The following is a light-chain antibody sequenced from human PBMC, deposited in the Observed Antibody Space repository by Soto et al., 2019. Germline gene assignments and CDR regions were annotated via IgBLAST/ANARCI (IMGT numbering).Light chain of an antibody. CDR2: GAS. V-gene: IGKV3-15*01. Sequence: EIVMTQSPSTLSISPWERATLSCMASQSVSSNLAWYQQKRGQAPRLLIYGASTRATGIPARFSGSGSGTEFTLTISSLQSEDFAVYYCQQYNNWPITFGQGTRLEIK. J-gene: IGKJ5*01. CDR1: QSVSSN. CDR3: QQYNNWPIT.